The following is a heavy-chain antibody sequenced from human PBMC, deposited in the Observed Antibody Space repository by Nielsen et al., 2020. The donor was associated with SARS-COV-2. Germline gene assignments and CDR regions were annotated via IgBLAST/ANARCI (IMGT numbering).Heavy chain of an antibody. D-gene: IGHD3-10*01. V-gene: IGHV1-2*06. CDR3: ARNGVRGVPNAFDI. J-gene: IGHJ3*02. CDR1: GYTFTGYY. Sequence: ASVKVSCKASGYTFTGYYMHWVRQAPGQGLEWMGRINPNSGGTNYAQKFQGRVTMTTDTSTSTAYMELRSLRSDDTAVYYCARNGVRGVPNAFDIWGQGTMVTGSS. CDR2: INPNSGGT.